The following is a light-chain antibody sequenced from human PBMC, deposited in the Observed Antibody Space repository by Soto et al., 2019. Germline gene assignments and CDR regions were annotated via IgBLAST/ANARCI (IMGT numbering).Light chain of an antibody. CDR1: QSISGW. V-gene: IGKV1-12*01. Sequence: DIQMTQSPSTLSASVGDRVTITCRASQSISGWLAWYQQKPGRAPKLLIYAASSLQSGVPLRFSGSGSGTDFILTISSLQPGDVATYYCQQLDSFPLTFGQGTRLQIK. CDR3: QQLDSFPLT. J-gene: IGKJ5*01. CDR2: AAS.